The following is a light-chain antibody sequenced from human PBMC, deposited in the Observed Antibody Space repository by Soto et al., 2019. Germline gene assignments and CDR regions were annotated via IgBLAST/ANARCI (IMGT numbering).Light chain of an antibody. Sequence: DIQMTQSPSTLSASVGDRVTITCRASQDIAIWLAWYQQKPGEAPKLLIYDASALPRGVPSRFSGSGSGTKFTLTIASLQPDDFATYYCQQYETFSGTFGPGTKVDIK. CDR1: QDIAIW. J-gene: IGKJ1*01. CDR3: QQYETFSGT. CDR2: DAS. V-gene: IGKV1-5*01.